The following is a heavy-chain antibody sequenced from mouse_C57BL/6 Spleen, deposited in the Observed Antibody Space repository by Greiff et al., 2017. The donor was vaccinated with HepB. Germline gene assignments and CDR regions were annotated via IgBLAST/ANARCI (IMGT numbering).Heavy chain of an antibody. V-gene: IGHV5-6*01. CDR3: ARQRGLGGNYAMDY. D-gene: IGHD3-3*01. CDR2: ISSGGSYT. J-gene: IGHJ4*01. CDR1: GFTFSSYG. Sequence: EVKVVESGGDLVKPGGSLKLSCAASGFTFSSYGMSWVRQTPDKRLEWVATISSGGSYTYYPDSVKGRFTISRDNAKNTLYLQMSSLKSEDTAMYYCARQRGLGGNYAMDYWGQGTSVTVSS.